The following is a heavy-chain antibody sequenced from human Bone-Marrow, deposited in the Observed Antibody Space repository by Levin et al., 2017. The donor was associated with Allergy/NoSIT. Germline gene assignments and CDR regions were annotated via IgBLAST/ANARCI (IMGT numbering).Heavy chain of an antibody. CDR2: INYSGST. V-gene: IGHV4-39*07. J-gene: IGHJ4*02. Sequence: ESLKISCTVSGGSISSSTYSWGWIRQPPGKGLEWIGSINYSGSTYYNPSLKSRVTISVDTSKNQFSLKLSSVTAADTAVYYCARDRAAAAMGVDYWGQGTLVTVSS. D-gene: IGHD2-2*01. CDR1: GGSISSSTYS. CDR3: ARDRAAAAMGVDY.